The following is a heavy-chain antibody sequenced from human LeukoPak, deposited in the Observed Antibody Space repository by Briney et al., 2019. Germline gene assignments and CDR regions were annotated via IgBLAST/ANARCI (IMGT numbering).Heavy chain of an antibody. V-gene: IGHV4-59*01. D-gene: IGHD6-13*01. Sequence: GSLRLSCAASGFTFSSYAMSWIRQPPGKGLEWIGYIYYSGSTNYNPSLKSRVTISVDTSKNQFSLKLSSVTAADTAVYYCARDRAGYSSSWYYFDYWGQGTLVTVSS. CDR3: ARDRAGYSSSWYYFDY. CDR2: IYYSGST. CDR1: GFTFSSYA. J-gene: IGHJ4*02.